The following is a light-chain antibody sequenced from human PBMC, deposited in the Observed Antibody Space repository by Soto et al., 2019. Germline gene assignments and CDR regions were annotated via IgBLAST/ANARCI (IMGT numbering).Light chain of an antibody. J-gene: IGKJ4*01. V-gene: IGKV4-1*01. Sequence: DIVMTQSPESLAVSLGERATINCRSSQSVLYRSINKNYSAWYQQKPGQPPKLLIYWASTREPGVPDRFSGSVSGTDFTLTISSLQAGDVAVYYCQQYYSTPLTFGGGTKVDIK. CDR3: QQYYSTPLT. CDR2: WAS. CDR1: QSVLYRSINKNY.